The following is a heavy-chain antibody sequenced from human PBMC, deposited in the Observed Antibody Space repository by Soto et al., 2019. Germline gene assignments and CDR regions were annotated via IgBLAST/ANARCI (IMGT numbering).Heavy chain of an antibody. D-gene: IGHD3-3*01. CDR2: IYWDDDK. Sequence: QITLKESGPTVVKPTETLTLTCTFSGFSLTTSGVGVGWVRQSPGKAPEWLALIYWDDDKRDSTSLKSRLTISKDTSKDQVVLTMAIVDPADTATYYCAHRVLRTVFGLVTTPAIYFDVWGQGTPVVVSS. CDR1: GFSLTTSGVG. J-gene: IGHJ4*02. CDR3: AHRVLRTVFGLVTTPAIYFDV. V-gene: IGHV2-5*02.